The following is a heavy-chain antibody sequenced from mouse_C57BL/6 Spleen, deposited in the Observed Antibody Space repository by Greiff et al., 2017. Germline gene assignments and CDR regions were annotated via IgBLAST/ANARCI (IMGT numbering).Heavy chain of an antibody. CDR3: AREGTRAMDY. Sequence: VQLQPSGPELVKPGASVKLSCKASGYTFTRYDINWVKQRPGQGLEWIGWIYPRDGSSKYNEKVKGKATMTVDTSSSTAYMELHSLTSEDSAVYFCAREGTRAMDYWGQGTSVTVSS. J-gene: IGHJ4*01. CDR1: GYTFTRYD. D-gene: IGHD2-14*01. CDR2: IYPRDGSS. V-gene: IGHV1-85*01.